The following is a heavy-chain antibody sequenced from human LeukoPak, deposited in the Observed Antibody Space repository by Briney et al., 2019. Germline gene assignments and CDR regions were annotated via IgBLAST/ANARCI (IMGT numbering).Heavy chain of an antibody. J-gene: IGHJ6*03. CDR3: ARRYSEGYYYYYYMDV. CDR2: INHSGST. D-gene: IGHD3-9*01. V-gene: IGHV4-34*01. CDR1: GFNISRYG. Sequence: PGGSLRLSCAASGFNISRYGMHWVRQAPGKGLEWLGEINHSGSTNYKPSLKSRVTISVDTSKNQFSLKLSSVTAADTAVYYCARRYSEGYYYYYYMDVWGKGTTVTISS.